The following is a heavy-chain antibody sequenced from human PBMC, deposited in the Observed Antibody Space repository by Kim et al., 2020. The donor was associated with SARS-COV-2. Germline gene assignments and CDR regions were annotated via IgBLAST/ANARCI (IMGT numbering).Heavy chain of an antibody. D-gene: IGHD3-3*01. J-gene: IGHJ4*02. V-gene: IGHV4-34*01. CDR3: ARGAGVAGGSPY. CDR2: INHSGST. CDR1: GGSFSGYY. Sequence: SETLSLTCAVYGGSFSGYYWSWIRQPPGKGLEWIGEINHSGSTNYNPSLKSRVTISVDTSKNQFSLKLSSVTAADTAVYYCARGAGVAGGSPYWGQGT.